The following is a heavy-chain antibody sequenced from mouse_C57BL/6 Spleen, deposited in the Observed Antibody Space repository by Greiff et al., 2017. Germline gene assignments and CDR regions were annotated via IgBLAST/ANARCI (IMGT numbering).Heavy chain of an antibody. J-gene: IGHJ2*01. CDR2: ISSGGSYT. CDR1: GFTFSSYG. V-gene: IGHV5-6*02. CDR3: ARLGREYYFDY. Sequence: EVKLVESGGDLVKPGGSLKLSCAASGFTFSSYGMSWVRQTPDKRLEWVATISSGGSYTYYPDSVKGRFTISRDNAKNTLYLQMSSLKSEDTAMYYCARLGREYYFDYWGQGTTLTVSS. D-gene: IGHD4-1*01.